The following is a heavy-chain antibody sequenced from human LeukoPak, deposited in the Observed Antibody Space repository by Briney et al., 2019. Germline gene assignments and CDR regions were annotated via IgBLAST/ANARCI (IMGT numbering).Heavy chain of an antibody. CDR1: GGSFSGYY. J-gene: IGHJ4*02. D-gene: IGHD2-15*01. V-gene: IGHV4-34*01. Sequence: SETLSLTCAVYGGSFSGYYWSWIRQPPGKGLEWIGEINHSGSTNYNPSLKSRVTISGDTSKNQFSLKLSSVTAADTAVYYCASGGGSGSPNYWGQGVLVTVSS. CDR3: ASGGGSGSPNY. CDR2: INHSGST.